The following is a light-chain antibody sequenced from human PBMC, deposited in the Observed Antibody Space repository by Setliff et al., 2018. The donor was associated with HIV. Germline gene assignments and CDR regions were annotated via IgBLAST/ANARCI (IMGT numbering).Light chain of an antibody. V-gene: IGLV2-14*03. J-gene: IGLJ1*01. CDR2: DVS. CDR1: SSDVGGYDF. Sequence: QSALTQPAFVSGSPGQSITISCIGTSSDVGGYDFVSWYQQRPGKAPKLIIFDVSERPSGVSHRFSGSKSGNTASLTISGLQTEDEADYFCASYRSPATYVFGIGTKVTVL. CDR3: ASYRSPATYV.